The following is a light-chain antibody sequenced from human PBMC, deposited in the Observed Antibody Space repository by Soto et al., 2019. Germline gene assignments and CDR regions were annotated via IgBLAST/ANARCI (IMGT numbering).Light chain of an antibody. CDR2: GAS. V-gene: IGKV3-20*01. Sequence: EIVLTQSPGTLCLSPGERATLSCRASRSVATNLAWYQQTPGQAPRLLIYGASSRATGIPDRFSGSGSGTDFTLTISRLEPEDFAVYYCQQYGSSPFGPGTKVDIK. CDR1: RSVATN. J-gene: IGKJ3*01. CDR3: QQYGSSP.